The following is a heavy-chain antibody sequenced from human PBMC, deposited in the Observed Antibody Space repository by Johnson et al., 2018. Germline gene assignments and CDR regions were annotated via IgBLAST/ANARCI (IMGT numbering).Heavy chain of an antibody. D-gene: IGHD1-26*01. CDR1: GFTFSSYG. Sequence: QVQLQESGGGVVQPGRSLRLSCVASGFTFSSYGMHWVRQAPGKGLEWVAVISYDGSKENYADSVKGRFTLSRDTPKNTLYLQMYSLRTEDTAMYYCAKSEVGGSYPQPSDSWGQGILVTVSA. V-gene: IGHV3-30*18. CDR2: ISYDGSKE. CDR3: AKSEVGGSYPQPSDS. J-gene: IGHJ4*02.